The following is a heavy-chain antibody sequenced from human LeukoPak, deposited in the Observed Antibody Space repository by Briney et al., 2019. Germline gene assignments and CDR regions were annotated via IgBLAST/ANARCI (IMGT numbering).Heavy chain of an antibody. V-gene: IGHV4-39*07. CDR3: ARVSLVRGAPDYYFDY. J-gene: IGHJ4*02. CDR2: IYYSGST. D-gene: IGHD3-10*01. Sequence: PSETLSLTCTVSGGSISSSSYYWGWIRQSPGKGLEWIGSIYYSGSTYYNPSLKSRVTISVDTSKNQFSLKLSSVTAADTAVYYCARVSLVRGAPDYYFDYWGQGTLVTVSS. CDR1: GGSISSSSYY.